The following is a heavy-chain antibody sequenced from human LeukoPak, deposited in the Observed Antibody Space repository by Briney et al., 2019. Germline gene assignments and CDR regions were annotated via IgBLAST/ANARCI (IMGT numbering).Heavy chain of an antibody. CDR1: GFTFSDYS. V-gene: IGHV3-30*03. J-gene: IGHJ6*02. CDR2: ISYDGSNK. CDR3: ARGTPSSSGWLYYGMDV. D-gene: IGHD6-19*01. Sequence: GGSLRLSCEASGFTFSDYSMNWVRQAPGKGLEWVAVISYDGSNKYYADSVKGRFTISRDNSKNTLYLQMNSLRAEDTAVYYCARGTPSSSGWLYYGMDVWGQGTTVTVSS.